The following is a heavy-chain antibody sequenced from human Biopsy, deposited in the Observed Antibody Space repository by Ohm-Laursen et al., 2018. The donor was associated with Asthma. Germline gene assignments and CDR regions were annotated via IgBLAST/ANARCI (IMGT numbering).Heavy chain of an antibody. Sequence: TLSLTCDVSGGSISVSNWWSWVRQPPGRGLEWIGQIYHLGNANYNPSLKSRVSISLDTSKNQFSLSLTSVTAADTAVYYCARTTYGHDGFDPWGQGTLVTVSS. CDR1: GGSISVSNW. J-gene: IGHJ5*02. D-gene: IGHD4-17*01. CDR2: IYHLGNA. CDR3: ARTTYGHDGFDP. V-gene: IGHV4-4*02.